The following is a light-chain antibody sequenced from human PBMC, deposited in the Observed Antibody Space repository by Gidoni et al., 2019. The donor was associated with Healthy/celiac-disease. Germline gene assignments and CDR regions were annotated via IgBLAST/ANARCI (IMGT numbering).Light chain of an antibody. V-gene: IGLV2-8*01. Sequence: QSALTPPPSASGSPGQSVTISCTGTSSDVGGYNYVSWYQQHPAKPPKHVIYEVSKRPSGVPDRFSGSKSGNTASLTVSGLQAEDEADYYCSSYAGSFGGGTKLTVL. CDR3: SSYAGS. CDR2: EVS. CDR1: SSDVGGYNY. J-gene: IGLJ2*01.